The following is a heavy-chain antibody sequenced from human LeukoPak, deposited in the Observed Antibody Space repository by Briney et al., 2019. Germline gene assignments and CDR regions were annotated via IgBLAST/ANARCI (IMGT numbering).Heavy chain of an antibody. Sequence: GGSLRLSCAASGFNFGDYPMHWVRQAPGKGLEWVALISYDASNEYYADSVKGRFTISRDNSKNTLYLQMTSVRVEDTAVYYCVRDVELWGQGTLVTVSS. CDR2: ISYDASNE. CDR1: GFNFGDYP. V-gene: IGHV3-30-3*01. D-gene: IGHD1-1*01. J-gene: IGHJ4*02. CDR3: VRDVEL.